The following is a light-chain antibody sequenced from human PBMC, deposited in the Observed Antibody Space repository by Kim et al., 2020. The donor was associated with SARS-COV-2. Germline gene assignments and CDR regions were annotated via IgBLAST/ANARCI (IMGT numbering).Light chain of an antibody. CDR1: TSTSGAIYD. Sequence: VTIAFTGSTSTSGAIYDLHWYQQLPGTAPKLLIYGNIHRPSGVPDRFSGSKSGTSAYLAITGLQAEDEADYYCQSYDNSLSGSVVFGGGTQLTVL. V-gene: IGLV1-40*01. CDR3: QSYDNSLSGSVV. CDR2: GNI. J-gene: IGLJ2*01.